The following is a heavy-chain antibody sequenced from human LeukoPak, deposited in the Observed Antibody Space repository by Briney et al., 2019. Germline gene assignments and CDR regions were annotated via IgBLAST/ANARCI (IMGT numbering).Heavy chain of an antibody. CDR1: GFTFASYA. CDR3: ARDSGIYDSSGYYGLSYYGMDV. CDR2: ISGSGGST. V-gene: IGHV3-23*01. D-gene: IGHD3-22*01. J-gene: IGHJ6*02. Sequence: GGSLRLSCAASGFTFASYAMTWVRQAPGRGLEWFSAISGSGGSTYYADSVKGRFTISRDNYKNTLYLQMNSLRAEDTAVYYCARDSGIYDSSGYYGLSYYGMDVWGQGTTVTVSS.